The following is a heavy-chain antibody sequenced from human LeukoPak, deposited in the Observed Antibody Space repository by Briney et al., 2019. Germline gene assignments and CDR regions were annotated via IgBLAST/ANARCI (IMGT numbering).Heavy chain of an antibody. D-gene: IGHD2-2*02. CDR2: ISYDGGSG. J-gene: IGHJ4*02. Sequence: GRSLGLSCSASGFIFSSYAMHWVRQTPGKGLEWMSIISYDGGSGDYADSVRGRFTLSRDNSKNTLYLEMNSLRPEDTAVYYCARGGLGDCSSTSCYNFHYFDYWGQGALVTVSS. CDR1: GFIFSSYA. V-gene: IGHV3-30*01. CDR3: ARGGLGDCSSTSCYNFHYFDY.